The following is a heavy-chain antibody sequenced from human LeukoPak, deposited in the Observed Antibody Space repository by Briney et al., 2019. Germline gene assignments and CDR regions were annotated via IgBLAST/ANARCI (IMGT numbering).Heavy chain of an antibody. D-gene: IGHD5-18*01. CDR3: ARYSGLFQH. CDR2: IYYSGST. Sequence: SETLSFTCTVSGGSISSSSYYWGWIRQPPGKGLEWIGSIYYSGSTYYNPSLKSRVTISVDTSKNQFSLKLSSVTAADTAVYYCARYSGLFQHWGQGTLVTVAS. J-gene: IGHJ1*01. V-gene: IGHV4-39*01. CDR1: GGSISSSSYY.